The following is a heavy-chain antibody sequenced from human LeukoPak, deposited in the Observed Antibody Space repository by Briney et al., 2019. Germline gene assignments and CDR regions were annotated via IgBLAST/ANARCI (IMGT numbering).Heavy chain of an antibody. Sequence: VASVKVSCKASGGTFSSYAISWVRQAPGQGLEWMGGIIPIFGTANYAQKFQGRVTITADESTSTAYMELSSLRSEDTAVYYCARDSKQYYDFWNGYYRFDPWGQGTLVTVSS. V-gene: IGHV1-69*13. J-gene: IGHJ5*02. CDR1: GGTFSSYA. CDR2: IIPIFGTA. CDR3: ARDSKQYYDFWNGYYRFDP. D-gene: IGHD3-3*01.